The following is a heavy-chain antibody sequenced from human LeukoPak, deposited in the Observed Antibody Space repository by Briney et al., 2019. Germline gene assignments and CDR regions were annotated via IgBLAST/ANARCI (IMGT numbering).Heavy chain of an antibody. CDR1: GFTFSSYA. J-gene: IGHJ4*02. Sequence: GGSLRLSCAASGFTFSSYAMNWVRQAPGKGLEWVSAISGSGGSTYYADSVKGRFTISRDNSKNTLYLQMNSLRAEDTAVYHCAKPGSSGWTPFDYWGQGTLVTVSS. D-gene: IGHD6-19*01. CDR3: AKPGSSGWTPFDY. CDR2: ISGSGGST. V-gene: IGHV3-23*01.